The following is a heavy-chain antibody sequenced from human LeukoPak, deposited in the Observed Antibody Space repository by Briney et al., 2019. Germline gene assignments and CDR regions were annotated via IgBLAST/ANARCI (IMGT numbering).Heavy chain of an antibody. Sequence: PGGSLRLSCAASGFTFSSYGMHWVRQAPGKGLEWVAVISYDGSNKYYADSVKGRFTISRDNSKNTLYLQMNSLRAEDTAVYYCAKHYEDATLDVWGQGTTVTVSS. V-gene: IGHV3-30*18. CDR3: AKHYEDATLDV. J-gene: IGHJ6*02. CDR2: ISYDGSNK. CDR1: GFTFSSYG. D-gene: IGHD2-15*01.